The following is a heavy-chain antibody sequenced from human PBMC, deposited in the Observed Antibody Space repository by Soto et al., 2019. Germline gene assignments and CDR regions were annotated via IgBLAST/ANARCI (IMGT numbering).Heavy chain of an antibody. CDR2: LWRDGSKV. Sequence: PGGSLRLSCAASGFTFSSYDMHWVRQAPGKRLEWVAVLWRDGSKVYYADSVKGQFIISRDNSKNTLYLEMNSLRVEDTAVYYCARDGTGWTGGDHWGQGTLVTVSS. V-gene: IGHV3-33*01. CDR3: ARDGTGWTGGDH. D-gene: IGHD6-19*01. CDR1: GFTFSSYD. J-gene: IGHJ4*02.